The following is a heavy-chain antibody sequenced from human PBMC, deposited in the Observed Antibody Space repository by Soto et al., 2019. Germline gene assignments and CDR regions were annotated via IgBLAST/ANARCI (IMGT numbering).Heavy chain of an antibody. V-gene: IGHV4-31*03. CDR3: ARGRFGGAVATIMGFDP. Sequence: QVQLQESGPGLVKPSQTLSLTCTVSGGSISSGGYYWSWIRQHPGKGLEWIGYIYDSGTTYYSPCLTSRVTISVDASKNQFSLKLSSVTAADTAVYYCARGRFGGAVATIMGFDPWGQGTLLTVSS. D-gene: IGHD5-12*01. J-gene: IGHJ5*02. CDR2: IYDSGTT. CDR1: GGSISSGGYY.